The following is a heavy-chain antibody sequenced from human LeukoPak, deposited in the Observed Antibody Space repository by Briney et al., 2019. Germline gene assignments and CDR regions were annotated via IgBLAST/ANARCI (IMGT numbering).Heavy chain of an antibody. CDR2: IIPIFGTA. D-gene: IGHD1-26*01. J-gene: IGHJ6*03. Sequence: SVKVSCKASGGTFSSYAISWVRQAPGQGLEWMGGIIPIFGTANYAQKFQGRVTITTDESTSTAYMELSSLRSEDTAVYYCASGGSYHPYYYMDVWGKGTTVTVSS. V-gene: IGHV1-69*05. CDR3: ASGGSYHPYYYMDV. CDR1: GGTFSSYA.